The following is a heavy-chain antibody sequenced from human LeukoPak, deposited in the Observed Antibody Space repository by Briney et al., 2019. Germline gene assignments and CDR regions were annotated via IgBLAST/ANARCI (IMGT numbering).Heavy chain of an antibody. CDR3: ARNYYDSSGYYRTFDY. D-gene: IGHD3-22*01. CDR2: IYYSGGT. Sequence: GSLRLSCAASGFTFSSYAMSWVRQPPGKGLEWIGSIYYSGGTYYNPSLKSRVTISVDTSKNQFFLKLSSVTAADTAVYYCARNYYDSSGYYRTFDYWGQGTLVTVSS. J-gene: IGHJ4*02. V-gene: IGHV4-39*01. CDR1: GFTFSSYA.